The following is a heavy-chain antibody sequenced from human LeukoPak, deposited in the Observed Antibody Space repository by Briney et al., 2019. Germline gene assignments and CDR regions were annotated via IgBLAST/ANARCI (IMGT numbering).Heavy chain of an antibody. J-gene: IGHJ3*01. CDR1: GGPINSYY. CDR3: PRAGGLPRDDAFDL. D-gene: IGHD3-10*01. CDR2: VYYTGGT. V-gene: IGHV4-59*01. Sequence: SETLSLTCSVSGGPINSYYWSWIRQPPGKGLERIGYVYYTGGTEYNPSLNSRVTISVHTPRKQFSLNVKAVTATDTAGYYFPRAGGLPRDDAFDLWRQGTMVTVSS.